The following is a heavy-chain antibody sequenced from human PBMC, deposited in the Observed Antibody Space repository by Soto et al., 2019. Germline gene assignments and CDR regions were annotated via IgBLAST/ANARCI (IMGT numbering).Heavy chain of an antibody. CDR2: MHPYGCST. D-gene: IGHD3-22*01. CDR3: AILYYYDSGDYYSNYQYYGMDV. Sequence: GASVKVSCKASGFTFTSFYMHWVRQAPGQGPEWMGIMHPYGCSTGYAQKFQGRVTLTRDTSTRTDYMELSSLRSDDTAVYYCAILYYYDSGDYYSNYQYYGMDVWGQGTTVTVSS. J-gene: IGHJ6*02. V-gene: IGHV1-46*01. CDR1: GFTFTSFY.